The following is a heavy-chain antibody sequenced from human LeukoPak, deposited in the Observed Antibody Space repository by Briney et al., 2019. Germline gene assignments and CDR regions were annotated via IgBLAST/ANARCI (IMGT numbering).Heavy chain of an antibody. Sequence: GGSLRLSCAASGFTFSSYSMNWVRQAPGKGLEWVSSISSSSSYIYYADSVKGRFTISRDNAKNSLYLQMNSLRAEDTAVYYCARGPAAAGRFDYWGQGTLVIVSS. V-gene: IGHV3-21*01. CDR3: ARGPAAAGRFDY. J-gene: IGHJ4*02. D-gene: IGHD6-13*01. CDR1: GFTFSSYS. CDR2: ISSSSSYI.